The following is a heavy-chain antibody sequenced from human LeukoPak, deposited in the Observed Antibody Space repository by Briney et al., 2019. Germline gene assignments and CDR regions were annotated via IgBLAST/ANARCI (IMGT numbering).Heavy chain of an antibody. CDR1: GGTFSTYA. Sequence: ASVKVSCKTSGGTFSTYAVSWVRQAPGQGLEWMGWINPNNGGTRYAQRFQGGVTMTRDTSISTAYMELSRLTSDDTAVYYCVRAPRIYWDTATYWGQGTLVTVSS. V-gene: IGHV1-2*02. D-gene: IGHD5-18*01. CDR3: VRAPRIYWDTATY. J-gene: IGHJ4*02. CDR2: INPNNGGT.